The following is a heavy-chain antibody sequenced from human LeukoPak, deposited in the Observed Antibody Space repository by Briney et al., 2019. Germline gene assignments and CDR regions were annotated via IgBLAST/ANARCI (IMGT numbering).Heavy chain of an antibody. Sequence: GGSLRLSCAASGFTFSDYYMSWIRQAPGKGLEWVSYISSSGSTIYYADSVKGRFTISRDNAKNSLYLQMNSLRAEDTAVYYCAGDRKYRCSSTSCYENFDYWGQGTLVTVSS. D-gene: IGHD2-2*01. CDR2: ISSSGSTI. J-gene: IGHJ4*02. CDR1: GFTFSDYY. CDR3: AGDRKYRCSSTSCYENFDY. V-gene: IGHV3-11*01.